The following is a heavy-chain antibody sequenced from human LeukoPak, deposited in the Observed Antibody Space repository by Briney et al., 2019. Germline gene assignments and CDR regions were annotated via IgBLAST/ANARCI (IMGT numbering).Heavy chain of an antibody. D-gene: IGHD3-22*01. Sequence: PGGSLRLSCAASGFTVSSNYMSWVRQAPGKGLEWVSVIYSGGSTYYADSVKGRFTISRDNSKNTLYLQMNSLRAEDTAVYYCAGAYYDSSGYYFPFDYWGQGTLVTVSS. CDR1: GFTVSSNY. CDR2: IYSGGST. CDR3: AGAYYDSSGYYFPFDY. J-gene: IGHJ4*02. V-gene: IGHV3-66*01.